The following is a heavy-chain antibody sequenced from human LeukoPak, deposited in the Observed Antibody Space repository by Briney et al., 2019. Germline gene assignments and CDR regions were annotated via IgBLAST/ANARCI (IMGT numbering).Heavy chain of an antibody. D-gene: IGHD1-7*01. Sequence: PSETLSLTCAVYGGSFSGYYWSWIRQPPGKGLEWIGYIYHSGSTYYNPSLKSRVTISVDRSKNQFSLKLSSVTAADTAVYYCAREAGTTLGYYYYYYMDVWGKGTTVTVSS. J-gene: IGHJ6*03. CDR1: GGSFSGYY. CDR3: AREAGTTLGYYYYYYMDV. V-gene: IGHV4-34*01. CDR2: IYHSGST.